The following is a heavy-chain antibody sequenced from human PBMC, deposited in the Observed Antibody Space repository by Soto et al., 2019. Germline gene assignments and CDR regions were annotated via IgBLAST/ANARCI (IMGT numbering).Heavy chain of an antibody. V-gene: IGHV3-73*01. D-gene: IGHD1-26*01. Sequence: PGGSLRLSCAASGFTFSGSTLHWVRQASGKGLEWVGRIGSKANNYAAAYAVSLKGRFTISRDDSRNTAYLQMNSLRAEDTAVYYCAKGRSEWELLRYYYYYGMDVWGQGTTVTVSS. J-gene: IGHJ6*02. CDR3: AKGRSEWELLRYYYYYGMDV. CDR1: GFTFSGST. CDR2: IGSKANNYAA.